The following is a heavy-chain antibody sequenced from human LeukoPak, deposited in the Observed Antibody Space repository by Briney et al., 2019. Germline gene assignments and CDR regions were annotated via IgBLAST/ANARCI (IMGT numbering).Heavy chain of an antibody. CDR1: GGSISSYY. CDR2: IYYSGST. CDR3: ARVGDSSRDFDY. D-gene: IGHD3-22*01. J-gene: IGHJ4*02. Sequence: SETLSLTCTVSGGSISSYYWSWIRQPPEKGLEWIGYIYYSGSTNYNPSLKSRVTISVDTSKNQSSLKLSSVTTADTAVYYCARVGDSSRDFDYWGQGTLVTVSS. V-gene: IGHV4-59*01.